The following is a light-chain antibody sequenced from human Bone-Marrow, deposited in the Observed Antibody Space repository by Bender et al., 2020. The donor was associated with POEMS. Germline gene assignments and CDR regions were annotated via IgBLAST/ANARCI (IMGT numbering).Light chain of an antibody. CDR1: SSNLGVHA. Sequence: QSVLTQPPSVSAAPGQKVTISCSGSSSNLGVHALSWYRHLPGTAPKLLIYEDNKRPSGIPDRFSGSKSGTSATLGITGLQTGDEADYYCGAWDNNLGVEVLGGGTKLTVL. CDR2: EDN. V-gene: IGLV1-51*02. CDR3: GAWDNNLGVEV. J-gene: IGLJ3*02.